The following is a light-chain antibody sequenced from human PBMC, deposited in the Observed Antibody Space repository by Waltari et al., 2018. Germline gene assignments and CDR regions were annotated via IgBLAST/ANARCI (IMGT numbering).Light chain of an antibody. CDR2: DVS. Sequence: QSALTQPASVSGSPGQSITISCTGTSSDVGGYNYVSWYQQHPGKAPKLMIYDVSRRPSGVSKRLSGSKSGNTASLTISGLQAEDEADYYCCSYAGSSTLVFGGGTKLTVL. J-gene: IGLJ2*01. CDR3: CSYAGSSTLV. CDR1: SSDVGGYNY. V-gene: IGLV2-23*02.